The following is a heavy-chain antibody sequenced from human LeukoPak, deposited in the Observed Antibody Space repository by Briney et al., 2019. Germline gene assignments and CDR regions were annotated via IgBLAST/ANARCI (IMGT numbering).Heavy chain of an antibody. D-gene: IGHD3-9*01. CDR2: INSDGSST. J-gene: IGHJ5*02. V-gene: IGHV3-74*01. CDR1: GFTFSSYW. CDR3: ARDHGHYDILTGYYRSWFDP. Sequence: GGSLRLSCAASGFTFSSYWMHWVRQAPGKGLVWVSRINSDGSSTSYADSVKGRFTISRDNAKNTLYLQMTSLRAEDTAVYYCARDHGHYDILTGYYRSWFDPWGQGTLVTVSS.